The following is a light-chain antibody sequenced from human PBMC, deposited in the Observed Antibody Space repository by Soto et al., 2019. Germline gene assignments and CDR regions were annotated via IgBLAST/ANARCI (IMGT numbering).Light chain of an antibody. CDR3: QQYGSSPGT. CDR1: QSVTSNY. J-gene: IGKJ1*01. Sequence: IVLTQSPAALSVSPGERATLSCRASQSVTSNYLAWYQQKRGQAPRLLIWGASIRATGLPDRFSGGGSGTDFTLTISRLEAEDFAVYYCQQYGSSPGTFGQGTKVDIK. V-gene: IGKV3-20*01. CDR2: GAS.